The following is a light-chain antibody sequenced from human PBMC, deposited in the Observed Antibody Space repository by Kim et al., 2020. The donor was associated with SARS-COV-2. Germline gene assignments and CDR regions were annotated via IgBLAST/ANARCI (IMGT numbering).Light chain of an antibody. V-gene: IGKV1-5*03. J-gene: IGKJ1*01. CDR3: QHYHTYPWT. Sequence: APVGDRENITCRASQSITNNLAWYQQTPGKVPKLLIFRASSLKSGVPSRFSGSGFGTDFTLTISSLQPDDFATYYCQHYHTYPWTFGPGTKVDIK. CDR1: QSITNN. CDR2: RAS.